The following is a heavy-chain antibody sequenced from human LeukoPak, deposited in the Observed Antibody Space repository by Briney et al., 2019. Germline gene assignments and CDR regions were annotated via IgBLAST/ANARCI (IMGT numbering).Heavy chain of an antibody. V-gene: IGHV3-23*01. CDR1: GFTFSSYA. CDR2: ISGSGGST. J-gene: IGHJ3*02. Sequence: GGSLRLSCAASGFTFSSYAMSWVRQAPGKGLEWVSAISGSGGSTYYADSVKGRFTISRDNSKNTLYLQMNSLRAEDTAVYYCARGTYSSSRTDDAFDIWGQGTMVTVSS. CDR3: ARGTYSSSRTDDAFDI. D-gene: IGHD6-13*01.